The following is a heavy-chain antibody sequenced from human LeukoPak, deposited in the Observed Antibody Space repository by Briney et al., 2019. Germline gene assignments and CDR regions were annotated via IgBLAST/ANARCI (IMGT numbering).Heavy chain of an antibody. CDR2: IYYSGST. CDR3: ARTAMVPAAMHTWCFDL. CDR1: GGSISSNY. J-gene: IGHJ2*01. V-gene: IGHV4-59*01. D-gene: IGHD2-2*01. Sequence: KPPETLSLTCTVSGGSISSNYWSWIRQPPGKGLECIGYIYYSGSTNYNPSLKSRITISVDTSKNQFSLKLSSVTAADTAMYYCARTAMVPAAMHTWCFDLWGRGTLVTVSS.